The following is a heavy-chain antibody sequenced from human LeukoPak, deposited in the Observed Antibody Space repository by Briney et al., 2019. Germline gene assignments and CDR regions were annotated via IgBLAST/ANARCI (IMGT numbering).Heavy chain of an antibody. V-gene: IGHV4-38-2*02. CDR1: GDFITAYY. D-gene: IGHD6-6*01. CDR2: IYHSGST. Sequence: PSETLSLTCTVSGDFITAYYWSWIRQPPGKGLEWIGSIYHSGSTYYNPSLKSRVTISVDRSRNQFSLKMTSVTAADTAVFYCARDKYTTSSGASSEFDYWGQGTLVIVSS. J-gene: IGHJ4*02. CDR3: ARDKYTTSSGASSEFDY.